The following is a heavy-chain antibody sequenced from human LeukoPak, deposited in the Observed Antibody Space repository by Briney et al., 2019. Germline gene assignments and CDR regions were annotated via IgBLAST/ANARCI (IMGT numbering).Heavy chain of an antibody. D-gene: IGHD5-12*01. V-gene: IGHV3-23*01. Sequence: GGSLRLSCVASGFNLDNYAMSWVRQAPGKGLEGVSAISGSGDSTYYADSVKGRFTISRDDSENTLYLQMNRLRADDAAVYHCAREHSLVAIHDAFDIWGQGTMVTVSS. CDR1: GFNLDNYA. CDR2: ISGSGDST. CDR3: AREHSLVAIHDAFDI. J-gene: IGHJ3*02.